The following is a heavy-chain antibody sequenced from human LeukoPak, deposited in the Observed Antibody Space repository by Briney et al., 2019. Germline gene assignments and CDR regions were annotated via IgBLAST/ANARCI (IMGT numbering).Heavy chain of an antibody. J-gene: IGHJ3*01. CDR1: GGSISSSSYY. V-gene: IGHV4-39*02. Sequence: SETLSLTCTVSGGSISSSSYYWGWIRQPPGKGLEWIGSIYYSGSTYYSPSLKSRVTISVDTSKNQFSLQLTSVTPDDTAVYYCARDPVGALDALDLWGHGTMVTVSS. CDR2: IYYSGST. D-gene: IGHD1-26*01. CDR3: ARDPVGALDALDL.